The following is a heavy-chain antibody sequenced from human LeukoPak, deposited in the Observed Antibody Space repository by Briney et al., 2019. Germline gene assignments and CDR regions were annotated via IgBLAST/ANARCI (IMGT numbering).Heavy chain of an antibody. CDR3: ARDGSSGWYWVDY. Sequence: PGTSLRLSCAASGFTFSDYGMHWVRQAPGKGLEWVAVIWYDGSKKYYADSVKGRFTISRDNSKNTLYLQMNSLRAEDTAVYYCARDGSSGWYWVDYWGQGTLVTVSS. D-gene: IGHD6-19*01. CDR1: GFTFSDYG. CDR2: IWYDGSKK. V-gene: IGHV3-33*01. J-gene: IGHJ4*02.